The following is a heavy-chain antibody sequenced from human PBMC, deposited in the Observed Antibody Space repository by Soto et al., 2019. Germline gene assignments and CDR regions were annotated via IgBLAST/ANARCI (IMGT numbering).Heavy chain of an antibody. CDR3: AKATTNGGWFNPFDS. CDR2: LSGSGTST. J-gene: IGHJ4*02. V-gene: IGHV3-23*01. Sequence: GGSLRLSCAASGFSFGNYAMNWVRQAPGKGLEWVSGLSGSGTSTYYADSVKGRFTISRDNSRHTLFLQMNSLTADDTAVYYCAKATTNGGWFNPFDSWGQGALVTVSS. CDR1: GFSFGNYA. D-gene: IGHD6-19*01.